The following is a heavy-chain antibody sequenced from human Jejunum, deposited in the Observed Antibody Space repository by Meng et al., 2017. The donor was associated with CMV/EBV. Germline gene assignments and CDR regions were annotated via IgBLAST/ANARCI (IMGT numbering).Heavy chain of an antibody. CDR1: VSSGSYY. CDR2: VFNSGSS. CDR3: ARGAVNMVRGVSYYFDY. D-gene: IGHD3-10*01. J-gene: IGHJ4*02. V-gene: IGHV4-61*01. Sequence: VSSGSYYWNWIRQSPGKGLEWIAHVFNSGSSEYNPSLKSRVTISVDTSKNQFFLQLDSVTAADTAVYFCARGAVNMVRGVSYYFDYWGQGALVTVSS.